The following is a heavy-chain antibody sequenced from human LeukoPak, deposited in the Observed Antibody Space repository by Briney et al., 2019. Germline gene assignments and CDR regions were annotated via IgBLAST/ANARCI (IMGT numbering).Heavy chain of an antibody. CDR2: ISGSSSYI. V-gene: IGHV3-21*01. CDR3: ARDGLSGSSPFDY. D-gene: IGHD1-26*01. CDR1: GFTFSSYE. J-gene: IGHJ4*02. Sequence: PGGSLRLSCAASGFTFSSYEMNWVRQAPGKGLEWVSSISGSSSYIYYADSVKGRFTISRDNAKNSLYLQMNSLRAEDTAVYYCARDGLSGSSPFDYRGQGTLVTVSS.